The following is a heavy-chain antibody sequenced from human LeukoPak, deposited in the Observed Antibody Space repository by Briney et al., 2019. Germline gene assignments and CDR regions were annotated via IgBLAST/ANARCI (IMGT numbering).Heavy chain of an antibody. V-gene: IGHV4-4*07. CDR1: GGSISSYY. CDR3: ARLTTMTFYFDY. D-gene: IGHD4-17*01. Sequence: SETLSLTCTVSGGSISSYYWSWIRQPAGKGLEWIGRIYTSGSTNYSPSLKSRVTISVDKSKNQFSLKLSSVTAADTAIYYCARLTTMTFYFDYWGQGTLVTVSS. CDR2: IYTSGST. J-gene: IGHJ4*02.